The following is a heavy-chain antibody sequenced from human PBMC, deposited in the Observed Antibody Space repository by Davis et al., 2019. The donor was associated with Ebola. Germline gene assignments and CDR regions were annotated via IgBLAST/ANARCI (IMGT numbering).Heavy chain of an antibody. V-gene: IGHV3-48*02. CDR1: GFTFSGSA. D-gene: IGHD2-2*02. Sequence: GESLKISCAASGFTFSGSAMHWVRQAPGKGLEWVSYISSSSSTIYYADSVKGRFTISRDNAKNSLYLQMNSLRDEDTAVYYCAREKHCSSTSCYKAASGWWDYWGQGTLVTVSS. CDR3: AREKHCSSTSCYKAASGWWDY. CDR2: ISSSSSTI. J-gene: IGHJ4*02.